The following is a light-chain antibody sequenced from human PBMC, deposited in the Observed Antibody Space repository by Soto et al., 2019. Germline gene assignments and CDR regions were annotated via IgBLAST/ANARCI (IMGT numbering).Light chain of an antibody. CDR2: DAS. CDR1: QSVSSY. Sequence: EIVLAQSPATLSVSRGETAIFSCKASQSVSSYLAWYQQIPGQAPRILIYDASNRATGIPARFSGNGYGTDFTLTLSSLETEDFSVYYCQQRSNWPWTFGQGTKVDIK. J-gene: IGKJ1*01. CDR3: QQRSNWPWT. V-gene: IGKV3-11*01.